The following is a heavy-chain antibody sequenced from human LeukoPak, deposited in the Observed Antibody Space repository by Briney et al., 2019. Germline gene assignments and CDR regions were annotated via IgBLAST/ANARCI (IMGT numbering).Heavy chain of an antibody. CDR3: AKDWGNIVVVPAALEYFQH. Sequence: GGSLRLSCAASGFTFSSYGMHWARQAPGKGLEWVAFIRYDGSNKYYADSVKGRFTISRDNSKNTLYLQMNSLRAEDTAVYYCAKDWGNIVVVPAALEYFQHWGQGTLVTVSS. CDR2: IRYDGSNK. J-gene: IGHJ1*01. CDR1: GFTFSSYG. V-gene: IGHV3-30*02. D-gene: IGHD2-2*01.